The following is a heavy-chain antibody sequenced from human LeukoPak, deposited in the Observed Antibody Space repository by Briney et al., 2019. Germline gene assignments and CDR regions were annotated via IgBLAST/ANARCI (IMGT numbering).Heavy chain of an antibody. V-gene: IGHV4-39*01. CDR3: ARSGIGVAFDS. J-gene: IGHJ5*01. D-gene: IGHD6-19*01. Sequence: AETLSLTCTVSCVSMSSSRDLWGWVRRPAGKGLGGFGRMYYSGSTYFHPSLNSRITRSVDTPKNQFALKLGSVTPDDTVLYYCARSGIGVAFDSWRQGTLVTVSS. CDR2: MYYSGST. CDR1: CVSMSSSRDL.